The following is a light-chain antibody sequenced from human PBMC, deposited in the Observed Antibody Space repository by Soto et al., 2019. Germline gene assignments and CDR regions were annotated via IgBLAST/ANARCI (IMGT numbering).Light chain of an antibody. V-gene: IGKV3-20*01. CDR3: QQYGTSPGT. Sequence: EIVLTQSPGTLSLSPGDRATLSCTARQSVRSNFLAWYQQKPGQAPKLLISGASSRATGIPDRFSGSGSGTDFTLTISRLEPEDFALYSCQQYGTSPGTVGQGTKLEIK. J-gene: IGKJ2*02. CDR2: GAS. CDR1: QSVRSNF.